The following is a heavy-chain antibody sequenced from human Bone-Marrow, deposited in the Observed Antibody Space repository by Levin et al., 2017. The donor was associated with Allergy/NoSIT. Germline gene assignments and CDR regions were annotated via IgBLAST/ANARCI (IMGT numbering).Heavy chain of an antibody. CDR2: ISPTSSFR. V-gene: IGHV3-21*01. J-gene: IGHJ3*02. CDR3: ARDKPTAEGAFDI. Sequence: KSGGSLRLSCEASGFTFSTYTMNWVRQAPGKGLEWVSSISPTSSFRNYADSMKGRFTISRDNAKNSLYLQINSLRAEDTALYYCARDKPTAEGAFDIWGLGTMVTVSS. CDR1: GFTFSTYT.